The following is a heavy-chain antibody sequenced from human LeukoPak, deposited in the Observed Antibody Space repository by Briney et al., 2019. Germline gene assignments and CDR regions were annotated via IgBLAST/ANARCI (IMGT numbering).Heavy chain of an antibody. CDR1: GGSISSSNW. D-gene: IGHD3-10*01. CDR2: IYHSGST. J-gene: IGHJ4*02. Sequence: SGTLSLTCAVSGGSISSSNWWSWVRQPPGKWLEWIGEIYHSGSTNYNPSLKSRVTISVDKSKNQFSLKLSSVTAADTAVYYCASRRSYGSGGSDYWGQGTLVTVSS. CDR3: ASRRSYGSGGSDY. V-gene: IGHV4-4*02.